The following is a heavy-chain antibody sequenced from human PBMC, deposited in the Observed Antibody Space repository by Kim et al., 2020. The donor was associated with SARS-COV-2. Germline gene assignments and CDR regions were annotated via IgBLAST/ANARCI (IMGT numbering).Heavy chain of an antibody. CDR3: ARVNRYSGRGRVGAFDI. CDR1: GGTFSSYA. D-gene: IGHD1-26*01. Sequence: SVKVSCKASGGTFSSYAISWVRQAPGQGLEWMGGIIPIFGTANYAQKFQGRVTITADESTSTAYMELSSLRSEDTAVYYCARVNRYSGRGRVGAFDIWGQGTMVTVSS. V-gene: IGHV1-69*13. CDR2: IIPIFGTA. J-gene: IGHJ3*02.